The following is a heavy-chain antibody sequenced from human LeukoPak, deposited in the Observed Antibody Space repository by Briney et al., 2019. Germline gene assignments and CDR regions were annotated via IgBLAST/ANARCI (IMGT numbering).Heavy chain of an antibody. J-gene: IGHJ4*02. Sequence: GRSLRLSCAASGFTFSSYAMHWVRQAPGKGLEWVAVISYDGSNKYYADSVKGRFTISRDNSKNTLYLQMNSLRAEDTAVYYCARDPEYYGSGSYYTYFDYWGQGTLVTVSS. CDR1: GFTFSSYA. CDR3: ARDPEYYGSGSYYTYFDY. CDR2: ISYDGSNK. D-gene: IGHD3-10*01. V-gene: IGHV3-30*04.